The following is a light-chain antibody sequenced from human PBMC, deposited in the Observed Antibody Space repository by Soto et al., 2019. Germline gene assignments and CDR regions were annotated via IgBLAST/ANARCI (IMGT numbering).Light chain of an antibody. CDR1: QSISSW. J-gene: IGKJ5*01. Sequence: DIQMTQSPYTLSASVGDRVTISCRASQSISSWLAWYQQKPGKAPKLLIYKASSLESGVPSRFSGSGSGTEFTLTISSLQPDDFASYYFQQYNSDCSITFGQGTRLEIK. CDR2: KAS. V-gene: IGKV1-5*03. CDR3: QQYNSDCSIT.